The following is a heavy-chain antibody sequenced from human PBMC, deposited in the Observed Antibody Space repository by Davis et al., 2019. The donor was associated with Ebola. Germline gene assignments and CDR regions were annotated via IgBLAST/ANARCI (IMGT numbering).Heavy chain of an antibody. D-gene: IGHD1-1*01. J-gene: IGHJ5*02. CDR2: ISQSGST. V-gene: IGHV4-4*02. CDR1: GDSISSSNW. Sequence: SETLSLTCAVSGDSISSSNWWSWVRQPPGKGLEWIGEISQSGSTNYNPSLKSRVTISVDKSKNQFSLKLSSVTAADTAVYYCARGPSYMGFDPWGQGTLATVSS. CDR3: ARGPSYMGFDP.